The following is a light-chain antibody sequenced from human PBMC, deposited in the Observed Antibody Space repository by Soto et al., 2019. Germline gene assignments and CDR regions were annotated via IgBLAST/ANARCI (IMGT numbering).Light chain of an antibody. Sequence: EIVMTQSPATLSVPPGERATLSCRASQSVGSNLAWYQQKPGQTPRLLIYGASTRATGIPARFSANGSGTEFTLTISSLQSEDVAVYYCQQYDNSPPYTFGQGTKLEIK. V-gene: IGKV3-15*01. CDR3: QQYDNSPPYT. CDR2: GAS. CDR1: QSVGSN. J-gene: IGKJ2*01.